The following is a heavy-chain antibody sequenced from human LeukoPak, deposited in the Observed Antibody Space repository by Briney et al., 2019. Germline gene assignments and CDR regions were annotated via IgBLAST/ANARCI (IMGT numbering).Heavy chain of an antibody. Sequence: ASVKVSCKVSGYTLTELSMHWVRQGPGKGLEWMGGFDPEDGETVYAQKFQGRVTMTEDTSIDTAYMELSSLRSEDTAVYYCATDRPYCSGGSCYVFWGQGTLVTVSS. V-gene: IGHV1-24*01. J-gene: IGHJ4*02. CDR3: ATDRPYCSGGSCYVF. CDR1: GYTLTELS. D-gene: IGHD2-15*01. CDR2: FDPEDGET.